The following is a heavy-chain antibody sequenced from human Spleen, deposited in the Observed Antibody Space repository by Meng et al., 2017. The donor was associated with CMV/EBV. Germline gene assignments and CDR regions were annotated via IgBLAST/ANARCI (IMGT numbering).Heavy chain of an antibody. D-gene: IGHD6-19*01. CDR1: GFTFDDYG. Sequence: GGSLRLSCAASGFTFDDYGMSWVRQAPGKGLEWVSGINWNGGSTGYVDSVKGRFTISRDNSKNTLYLQMNSLKTEDTAVYYCARDKSSNGWPPDYWGQGTLVTVSS. J-gene: IGHJ4*02. CDR2: INWNGGST. V-gene: IGHV3-20*04. CDR3: ARDKSSNGWPPDY.